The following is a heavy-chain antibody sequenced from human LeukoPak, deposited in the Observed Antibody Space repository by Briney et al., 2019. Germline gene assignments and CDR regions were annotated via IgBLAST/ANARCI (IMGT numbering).Heavy chain of an antibody. J-gene: IGHJ4*02. CDR2: IKQDGSEK. Sequence: GGSLRLSCAASGITFSSYWMSWVRQAPGKGLEWVANIKQDGSEKNYVDSVKGRFTISRDNAKNSLYLQMSSLRAEDTAMYYCASLDTAMVNGDYWGQGTLVTVSS. D-gene: IGHD5-18*01. CDR3: ASLDTAMVNGDY. CDR1: GITFSSYW. V-gene: IGHV3-7*01.